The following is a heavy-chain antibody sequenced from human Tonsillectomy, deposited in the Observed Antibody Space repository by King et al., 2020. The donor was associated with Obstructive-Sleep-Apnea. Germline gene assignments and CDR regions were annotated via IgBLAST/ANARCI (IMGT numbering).Heavy chain of an antibody. CDR3: ASLVYSSGWYRGFEY. V-gene: IGHV3-48*04. CDR1: GFTFSSYI. Sequence: VQLVESGGGLVQPGGSLRLSCAASGFTFSSYIMNWVRQAPGKGLDWVSYISSSSTIYYADSVKGRFTISRDNAKNSLYLQMNSLRAEDTAVYYCASLVYSSGWYRGFEYWGQGTLVTVSS. D-gene: IGHD6-19*01. CDR2: ISSSSTI. J-gene: IGHJ4*02.